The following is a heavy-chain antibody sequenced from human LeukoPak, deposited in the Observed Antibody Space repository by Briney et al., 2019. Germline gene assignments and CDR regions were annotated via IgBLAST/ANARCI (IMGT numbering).Heavy chain of an antibody. V-gene: IGHV4-34*01. J-gene: IGHJ6*03. D-gene: IGHD6-13*01. CDR1: GGSFSGYY. Sequence: NTSETLSLTCAVYGGSFSGYYWSWLRQPPGKGLEWIGEINHSGSSNYNPSLKSRVTISVDTSKNQFSLKLSSVTAADTAVYYCARSHGSSSWYDGGAYYYYMDVWGKGTTVTVSS. CDR2: INHSGSS. CDR3: ARSHGSSSWYDGGAYYYYMDV.